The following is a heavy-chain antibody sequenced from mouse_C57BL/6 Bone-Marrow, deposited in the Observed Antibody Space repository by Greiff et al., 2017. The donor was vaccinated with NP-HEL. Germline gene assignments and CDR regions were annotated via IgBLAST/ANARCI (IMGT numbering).Heavy chain of an antibody. CDR2: IDPSDSYT. D-gene: IGHD1-1*01. V-gene: IGHV1-59*01. CDR3: ARDQDTNFDY. CDR1: GYTFTSYW. J-gene: IGHJ2*01. Sequence: QVQLKQPGAELVRPGTSVKLSCKASGYTFTSYWMHWVKQRPGQGLEWIGVIDPSDSYTNYNQKFKGKATLTVDTSSSTAYMQLSSLTSEDSAVYYCARDQDTNFDYWGQGTTLTVSS.